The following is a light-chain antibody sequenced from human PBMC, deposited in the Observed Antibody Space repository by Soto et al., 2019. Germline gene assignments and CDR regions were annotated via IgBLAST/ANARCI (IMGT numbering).Light chain of an antibody. CDR2: AAS. Sequence: DIQMTQSPSSVSASVGDRVTITCRASQGISSWLAWYQQKPGKAPKLLIYAASSLQRGVPSRLSGSGSGTDLPITVSSLQTEDFATYYCQQANSFPFTFGPGTKVDIK. CDR3: QQANSFPFT. V-gene: IGKV1-12*01. J-gene: IGKJ3*01. CDR1: QGISSW.